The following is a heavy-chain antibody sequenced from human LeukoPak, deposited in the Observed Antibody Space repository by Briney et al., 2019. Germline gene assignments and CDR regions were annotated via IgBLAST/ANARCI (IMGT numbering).Heavy chain of an antibody. D-gene: IGHD6-19*01. V-gene: IGHV3-74*01. CDR1: GFTFNTYW. CDR2: ISADGTTT. J-gene: IGHJ6*02. Sequence: GGSLRLSCVASGFTFNTYWIHWVRQGPGKGLVWVSLISADGTTTTYADSVRGRFTVSRDNAKNTLYLQMNSLRAEDAAVYYCARGLAGAYRIIDVWGQGTTVTVS. CDR3: ARGLAGAYRIIDV.